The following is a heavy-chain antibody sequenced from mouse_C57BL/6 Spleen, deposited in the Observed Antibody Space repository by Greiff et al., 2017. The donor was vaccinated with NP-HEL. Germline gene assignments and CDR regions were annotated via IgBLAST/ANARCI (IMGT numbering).Heavy chain of an antibody. V-gene: IGHV1-61*01. J-gene: IGHJ2*01. Sequence: QQSCKASGYTFTSYWMDWVKQRPGQGLEWIGNIYPSDSETHYNQKFKDKATLTVDKSSSTAYMQLSSLTSEDSAVYYCAREGITTVPTWGQGTTLTVSS. CDR2: IYPSDSET. D-gene: IGHD1-1*01. CDR3: AREGITTVPT. CDR1: GYTFTSYW.